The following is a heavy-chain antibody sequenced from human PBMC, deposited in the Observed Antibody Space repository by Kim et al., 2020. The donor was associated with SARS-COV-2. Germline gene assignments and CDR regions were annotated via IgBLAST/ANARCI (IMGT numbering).Heavy chain of an antibody. V-gene: IGHV4-34*01. CDR2: ST. CDR3: ARGHSYGLDY. D-gene: IGHD5-18*01. J-gene: IGHJ4*02. Sequence: STNYNPYLKSRVTISVDTSKNQFSLKLSSVTAADTAVYYCARGHSYGLDYWGQGTLVTVSS.